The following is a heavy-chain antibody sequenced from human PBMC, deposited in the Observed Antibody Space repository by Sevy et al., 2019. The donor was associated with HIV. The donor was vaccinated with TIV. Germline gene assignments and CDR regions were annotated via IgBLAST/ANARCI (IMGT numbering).Heavy chain of an antibody. Sequence: SETLSLTCTVSGGSISSYYWSWIRQPPGKGLEWIGYIYYSGRTNYNPSLKSRVTISVDTSKNQFSPKLSSVTAADTAVYYCARDHQYSDAFDIWGQGTMVTVSS. CDR3: ARDHQYSDAFDI. J-gene: IGHJ3*02. CDR2: IYYSGRT. V-gene: IGHV4-59*01. D-gene: IGHD2-15*01. CDR1: GGSISSYY.